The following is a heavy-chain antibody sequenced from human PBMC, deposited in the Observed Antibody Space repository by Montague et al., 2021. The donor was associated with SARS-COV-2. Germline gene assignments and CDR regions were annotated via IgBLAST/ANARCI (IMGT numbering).Heavy chain of an antibody. CDR2: IYYSGST. J-gene: IGHJ6*02. V-gene: IGHV4-59*01. Sequence: SETLSLTCTVSGGSISSYYWSWIRQPPGKGLEWIGYIYYSGSTNYNPSLKSRVTISVDTSKNQFSLKLGSVTAADTAVYYCARDLGYNWNYYYYYGMDVWGQGTTVTVSS. CDR1: GGSISSYY. CDR3: ARDLGYNWNYYYYYGMDV. D-gene: IGHD1-20*01.